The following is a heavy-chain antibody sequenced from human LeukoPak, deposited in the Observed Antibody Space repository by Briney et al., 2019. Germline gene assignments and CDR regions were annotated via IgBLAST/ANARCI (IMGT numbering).Heavy chain of an antibody. Sequence: GGSLRLSCAASGFTFSTYWMGWVRQAPGKGLEWVADIKGGGSEKYYVDSVRGRFTISRDNAKNSLYLKMNSVREEDTAVYYYARDKREVPYDSTGPGGPGTLVTVSS. CDR3: ARDKREVPYDSTGP. V-gene: IGHV3-7*01. J-gene: IGHJ4*02. CDR2: IKGGGSEK. D-gene: IGHD3-22*01. CDR1: GFTFSTYW.